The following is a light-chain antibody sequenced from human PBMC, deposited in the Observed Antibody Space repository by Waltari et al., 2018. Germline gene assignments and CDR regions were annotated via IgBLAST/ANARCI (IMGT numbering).Light chain of an antibody. CDR3: SSYTTSSTVI. J-gene: IGLJ2*01. CDR2: EVT. CDR1: SRDIGSYNF. V-gene: IGLV2-18*02. Sequence: QSALIQPPSVSGSPGQSVAIYCTGTSRDIGSYNFFSWYQQFPGTAPKLLIYEVTNRPSGVPDRFSGSKSGYTASLAISGLQPEDEADYYCSSYTTSSTVIFGGGTKLTVL.